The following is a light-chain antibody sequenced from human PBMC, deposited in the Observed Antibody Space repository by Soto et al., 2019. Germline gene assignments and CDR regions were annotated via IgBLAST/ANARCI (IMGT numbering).Light chain of an antibody. CDR3: QQRNILPLT. V-gene: IGKV3-11*01. Sequence: EIVLTQSPATVSLSPVARTTLSCRASQSVFRSLAWYQQRPGQAPGLLISDASNRATGVPARFSGSGSGTDFTLTISSLEPEDFAVYYCQQRNILPLTFGGGTKVDIK. J-gene: IGKJ4*01. CDR2: DAS. CDR1: QSVFRS.